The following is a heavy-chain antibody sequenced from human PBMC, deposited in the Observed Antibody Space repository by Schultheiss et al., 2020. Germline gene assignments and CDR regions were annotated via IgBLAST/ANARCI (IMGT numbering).Heavy chain of an antibody. CDR3: ARGVVSAGSYYYHYYGMDV. Sequence: SETLSLSCTVSGGSTSSSSYYWGWIRQPPGKGLEWIGRIYTSGSTNYNPSLKSRVTISVDTSKNQFSLKLSSVTAADTAVYYCARGVVSAGSYYYHYYGMDVWGQGTTVTVSS. D-gene: IGHD1-26*01. CDR2: IYTSGST. CDR1: GGSTSSSSYY. J-gene: IGHJ6*02. V-gene: IGHV4-39*07.